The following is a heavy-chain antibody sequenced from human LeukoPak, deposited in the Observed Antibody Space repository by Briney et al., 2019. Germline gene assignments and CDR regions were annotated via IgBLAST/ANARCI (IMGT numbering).Heavy chain of an antibody. CDR1: GGSISSCGIY. Sequence: SETLSLTCTVSGGSISSCGIYWARLPQFPGRGLEWFGFIHYTGSTYYEPTHQSRFTFPVHTSNSQYSLRLTSVSAAVTAIYYCARDAYRQFLDSWGQETLLPVSS. CDR3: ARDAYRQFLDS. V-gene: IGHV4-31*03. CDR2: IHYTGST. J-gene: IGHJ4*02. D-gene: IGHD1-1*01.